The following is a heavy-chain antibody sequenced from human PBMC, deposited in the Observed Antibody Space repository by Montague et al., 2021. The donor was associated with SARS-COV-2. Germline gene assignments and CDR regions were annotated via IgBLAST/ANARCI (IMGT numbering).Heavy chain of an antibody. CDR1: GGSIGSYY. CDR3: ARGSGWMGNAFDI. Sequence: SETLSLTCTVPGGSIGSYYWSWIRQPPGKGLEWIGYIYYSGSTNYNPSXKSRITISVDTSKNQFSLKLSSVTAADTAVYYCARGSGWMGNAFDIWGQGTMVTVSS. CDR2: IYYSGST. J-gene: IGHJ3*02. V-gene: IGHV4-59*01. D-gene: IGHD6-19*01.